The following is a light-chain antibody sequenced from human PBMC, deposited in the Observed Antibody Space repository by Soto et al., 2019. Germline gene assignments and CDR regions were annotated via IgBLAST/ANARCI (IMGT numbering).Light chain of an antibody. CDR1: SSDVGAYNF. V-gene: IGLV2-14*03. Sequence: QSVLTQPASVSGSLGQSITISCTGTSSDVGAYNFVSWYQHYPDKAPKVVIYDVANRPSGVSYRFSASKSGNTASLTISGLQAEDEADYYCMSFTSSNTYVFGTGTKVTVL. J-gene: IGLJ1*01. CDR3: MSFTSSNTYV. CDR2: DVA.